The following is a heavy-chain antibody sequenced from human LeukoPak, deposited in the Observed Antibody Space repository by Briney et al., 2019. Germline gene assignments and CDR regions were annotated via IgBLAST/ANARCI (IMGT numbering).Heavy chain of an antibody. Sequence: GASVKVSCKASGYTFTGYYMHWVRQAPGQGLEWMGWINPNSGGTNYAQEFQGRVTMTRDTSISTAYMELSRLRSDDTAVYYCAREGTGDLYFDYWGQGTLVTVSS. V-gene: IGHV1-2*02. CDR1: GYTFTGYY. CDR2: INPNSGGT. CDR3: AREGTGDLYFDY. D-gene: IGHD2-21*02. J-gene: IGHJ4*02.